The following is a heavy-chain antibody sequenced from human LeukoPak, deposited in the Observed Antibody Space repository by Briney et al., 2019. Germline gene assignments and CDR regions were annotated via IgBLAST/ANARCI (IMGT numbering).Heavy chain of an antibody. CDR1: RFTSSRFW. CDR2: INGEGSGT. CDR3: ARVRRGDDFNPFDY. Sequence: GGSLRPSCAASRFTSSRFWIYWVRHAPRKGLVWVSRINGEGSGTMYADSVKGRFTISRDNAKNTLYLQMNSLRAEDTAVYYCARVRRGDDFNPFDYWGQGTLVTVSS. D-gene: IGHD3-16*01. V-gene: IGHV3-74*03. J-gene: IGHJ4*02.